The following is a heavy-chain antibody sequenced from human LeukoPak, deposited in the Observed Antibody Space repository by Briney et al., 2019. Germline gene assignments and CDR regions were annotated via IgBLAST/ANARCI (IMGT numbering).Heavy chain of an antibody. D-gene: IGHD2-21*02. CDR3: AKSPYCGGDCYSVDY. J-gene: IGHJ4*02. V-gene: IGHV3-23*01. CDR2: ISGSGVST. CDR1: GFAFSSYA. Sequence: GGSLRLSCAASGFAFSSYAMTWVRQAPGKGLEWVSAISGSGVSTYYADSVKGRFTISRDNSKKTLYLQMNSLRAEDTAVYYCAKSPYCGGDCYSVDYWGQGTLVTVSS.